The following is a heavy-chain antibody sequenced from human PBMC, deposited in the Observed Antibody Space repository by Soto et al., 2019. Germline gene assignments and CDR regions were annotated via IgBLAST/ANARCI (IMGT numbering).Heavy chain of an antibody. D-gene: IGHD5-18*01. J-gene: IGHJ4*02. V-gene: IGHV3-30-3*01. Sequence: GGSLRLSCAASGFTFNMYAIHWVRQAPGKGLEWVAVISYDGSNKYYSDSVKGRFTISRDNSKNTLYLQMNSLRAEDTAVYYCAKDATGYSYGNPPFDYWGQGTMVTVSS. CDR1: GFTFNMYA. CDR3: AKDATGYSYGNPPFDY. CDR2: ISYDGSNK.